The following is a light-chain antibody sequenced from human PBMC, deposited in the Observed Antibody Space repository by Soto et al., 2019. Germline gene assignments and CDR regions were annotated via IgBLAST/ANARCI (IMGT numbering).Light chain of an antibody. Sequence: IQMTQSPSSLSACLXDRVTITSPASQTINSSLKXXQQXXGXAPKXXXYAXSTLQSGVPSRLSGSGSATDFTLTISSLRPEDFATYYCQQSESTSWTFGQGTKVDIK. CDR1: QTINSS. CDR3: QQSESTSWT. J-gene: IGKJ1*01. CDR2: AXS. V-gene: IGKV1-39*01.